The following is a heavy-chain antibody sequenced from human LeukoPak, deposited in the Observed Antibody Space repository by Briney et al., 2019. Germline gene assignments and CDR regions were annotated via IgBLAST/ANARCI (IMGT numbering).Heavy chain of an antibody. Sequence: PAGSLRLSCAASGFTFSDYSMNWVRQAPGKGLEWISYVGISSGNTKYADSVKGRFTISGGKAENSLYLQMNSLRVEDTAVYYCARDTKYAFDNWGQGTLVTVSS. D-gene: IGHD2-2*01. CDR2: VGISSGNT. J-gene: IGHJ4*02. CDR3: ARDTKYAFDN. CDR1: GFTFSDYS. V-gene: IGHV3-48*01.